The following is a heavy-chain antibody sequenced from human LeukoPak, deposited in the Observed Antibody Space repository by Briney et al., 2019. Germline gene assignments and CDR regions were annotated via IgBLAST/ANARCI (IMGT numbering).Heavy chain of an antibody. Sequence: GGSLRLSCAASGFIFSSHWMSWVRQAPGKGLEWVATIKRDGSVTSYVDSVKGRFIISRDNAENLLSLQMNSLGADDTAMYYCARLLGDSTIYDLWGQGTLVTVSS. CDR3: ARLLGDSTIYDL. CDR2: IKRDGSVT. J-gene: IGHJ5*02. V-gene: IGHV3-7*01. CDR1: GFIFSSHW. D-gene: IGHD3-16*01.